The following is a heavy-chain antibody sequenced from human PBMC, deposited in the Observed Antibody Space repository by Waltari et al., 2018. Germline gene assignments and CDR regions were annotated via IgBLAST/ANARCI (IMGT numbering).Heavy chain of an antibody. V-gene: IGHV3-21*02. CDR3: AREFMGGRYPPYYFDY. D-gene: IGHD3-16*02. Sequence: EVQLVESGGGLVKPGGSLRLSCEASGFTFSDSPMNWVRKATGQGLECGSYINSGSKSIYYADEMRGRCTISRENARNSLYLQMNSLRAEDTAVYYCAREFMGGRYPPYYFDYWGRGILVTVSA. CDR2: INSGSKSI. J-gene: IGHJ4*02. CDR1: GFTFSDSP.